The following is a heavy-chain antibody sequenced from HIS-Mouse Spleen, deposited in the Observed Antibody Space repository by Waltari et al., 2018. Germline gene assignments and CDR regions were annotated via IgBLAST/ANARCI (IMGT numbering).Heavy chain of an antibody. Sequence: QLQLQESGPGLVKPSETLSLTCTVSGGSISSSSYYWGWIRQPPGKGLEWIGSSYYSGSHYYNPSLKSRVTISVDTSKNQFSLKLSSVTAADTAVYYCAREIQYSSSWYDWYFDLWGRGTLVTVSS. CDR1: GGSISSSSYY. J-gene: IGHJ2*01. V-gene: IGHV4-39*07. CDR3: AREIQYSSSWYDWYFDL. CDR2: SYYSGSH. D-gene: IGHD6-13*01.